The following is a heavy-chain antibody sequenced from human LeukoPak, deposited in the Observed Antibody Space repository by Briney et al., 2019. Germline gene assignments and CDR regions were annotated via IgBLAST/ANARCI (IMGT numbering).Heavy chain of an antibody. V-gene: IGHV4-39*07. CDR2: IYYSGST. D-gene: IGHD5-24*01. CDR1: GGSISSSSYY. Sequence: SETLSLTCTVSGGSISSSSYYWGWIRQPPGKGLEWFGSIYYSGSTYYNPSLKSRVTISVDTSKNQFSLKLSSVTAADTAVYYCARGEMATIEDAFDIWGQGTMVTVSS. CDR3: ARGEMATIEDAFDI. J-gene: IGHJ3*02.